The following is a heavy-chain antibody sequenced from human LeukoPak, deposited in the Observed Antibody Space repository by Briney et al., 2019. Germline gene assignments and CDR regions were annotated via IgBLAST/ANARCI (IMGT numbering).Heavy chain of an antibody. CDR3: ARETPYYDSSGASRAFDI. D-gene: IGHD3-22*01. J-gene: IGHJ3*02. CDR1: GFTFSSYG. Sequence: PGGSLRLSCAASGFTFSSYGMPWVRQAPGKGLEWVAVIWYDGSNKYYADSVKGRFTISRDNSKNTLYLQMSSLRAEDTAVYYCARETPYYDSSGASRAFDIWGQGTMVTVSS. CDR2: IWYDGSNK. V-gene: IGHV3-33*01.